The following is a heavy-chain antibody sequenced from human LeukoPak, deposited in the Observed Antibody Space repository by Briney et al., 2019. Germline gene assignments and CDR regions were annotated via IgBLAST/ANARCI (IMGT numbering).Heavy chain of an antibody. D-gene: IGHD1-14*01. CDR2: INPNSGGT. Sequence: ASVKVSCKASGYTFTTYYIHWLRQAPGQGLEWMGWINPNSGGTKYAQKFQGRVTMTRDTSSTTAYMELSSLTSDDTAVYYCARDRYTYGEIAYWGQGTLVTVSS. J-gene: IGHJ4*02. CDR3: ARDRYTYGEIAY. CDR1: GYTFTTYY. V-gene: IGHV1-2*02.